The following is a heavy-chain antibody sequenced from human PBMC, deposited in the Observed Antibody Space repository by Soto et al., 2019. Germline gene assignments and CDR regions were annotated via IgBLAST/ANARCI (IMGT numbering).Heavy chain of an antibody. J-gene: IGHJ6*03. V-gene: IGHV3-7*01. CDR1: GFTFSSYW. D-gene: IGHD5-12*01. CDR2: IKQDGSEK. CDR3: ARDGREYSGYDDYYYYYMDV. Sequence: EVQLVESGGGLVQPGGSLRLSCAASGFTFSSYWMSWVRQAPGKGLEWVANIKQDGSEKYYVDSVKGRFTISRDNAKNSLYLQMNSLRAEDTAVYYCARDGREYSGYDDYYYYYMDVWGKGTTVTVSS.